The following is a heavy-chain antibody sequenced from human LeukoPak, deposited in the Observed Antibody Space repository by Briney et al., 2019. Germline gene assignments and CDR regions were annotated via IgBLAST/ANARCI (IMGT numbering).Heavy chain of an antibody. V-gene: IGHV3-33*01. CDR1: GFTFSSYG. Sequence: PGGSLRLSCAASGFTFSSYGMRWVRQAPGKGLEWVAVIWYDGSNKYYADSVRGRFTISRDNSKNTLSLQMNRLRAEDTAVYYCARGWDGSGLGMDVWGKGTTVTVSS. J-gene: IGHJ6*04. CDR2: IWYDGSNK. CDR3: ARGWDGSGLGMDV. D-gene: IGHD3-10*01.